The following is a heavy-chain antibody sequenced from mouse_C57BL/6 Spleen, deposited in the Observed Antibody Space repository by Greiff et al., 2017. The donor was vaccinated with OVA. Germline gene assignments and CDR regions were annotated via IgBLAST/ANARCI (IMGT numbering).Heavy chain of an antibody. CDR2: INYDGSST. CDR3: ARGGDYDGRFPWFAY. CDR1: GFTFSDYY. D-gene: IGHD2-4*01. J-gene: IGHJ3*01. V-gene: IGHV5-16*01. Sequence: EVKVVESEGGLVQPGSSMKLSCTASGFTFSDYYMAWVRQVPEKGLEWVANINYDGSSTYYLDSLKSRFIISRDNAKNILYLQMSSLKSEDTATYYCARGGDYDGRFPWFAYWGQGTLVTVSA.